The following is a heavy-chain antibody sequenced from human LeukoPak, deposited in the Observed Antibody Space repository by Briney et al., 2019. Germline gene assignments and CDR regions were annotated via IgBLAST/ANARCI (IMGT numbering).Heavy chain of an antibody. CDR2: ISSSSSYI. V-gene: IGHV3-21*01. Sequence: GGSLRLSCAASGFTFSSYSMNWVRQAPGKGLEWVSSISSSSSYIYYADSVKGRFTISRDNAKNSLYLQMNSLRAEDTAVYYCARHLPMSGAWSEHDAFDIWGQGTMVTVSS. CDR1: GFTFSSYS. J-gene: IGHJ3*02. CDR3: ARHLPMSGAWSEHDAFDI. D-gene: IGHD1-14*01.